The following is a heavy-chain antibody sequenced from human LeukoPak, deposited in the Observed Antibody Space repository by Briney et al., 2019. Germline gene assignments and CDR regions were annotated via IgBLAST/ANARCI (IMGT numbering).Heavy chain of an antibody. J-gene: IGHJ4*02. D-gene: IGHD3-22*01. Sequence: GGSLRLSCVASGFTFSNYEMNWVRQAPGNGLEWVSYISSSGSTIYYADSVKGRFTISRDNAKNSLYLQMNSLRAEDTAVCYCAREEDYDGSGSYGPFDYWGQGTLVTVSS. CDR3: AREEDYDGSGSYGPFDY. V-gene: IGHV3-48*03. CDR1: GFTFSNYE. CDR2: ISSSGSTI.